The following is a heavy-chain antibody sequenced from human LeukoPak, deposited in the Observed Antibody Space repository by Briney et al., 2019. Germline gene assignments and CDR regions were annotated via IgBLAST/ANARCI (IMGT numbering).Heavy chain of an antibody. CDR2: INYSGST. J-gene: IGHJ5*02. CDR3: ARSSRDRGGVWFDP. D-gene: IGHD3-16*01. Sequence: PSETLSLTCTVSGGSVSSGSYYWSWIRQPPGKGLEWIGYINYSGSTNYNPSLKGRLTISVDTSKNQFSLKLSSVTAADTAVYYCARSSRDRGGVWFDPWGQGTLVTVSS. V-gene: IGHV4-61*01. CDR1: GGSVSSGSYY.